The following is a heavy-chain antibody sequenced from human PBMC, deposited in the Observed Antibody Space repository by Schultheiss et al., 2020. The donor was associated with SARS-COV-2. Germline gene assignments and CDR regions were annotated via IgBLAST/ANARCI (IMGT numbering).Heavy chain of an antibody. V-gene: IGHV4-34*01. CDR1: GGSFSGYY. D-gene: IGHD3-22*01. J-gene: IGHJ5*02. CDR2: INHSGST. Sequence: GSLRLSCAVYGGSFSGYYWSWIRQPPGKGLEWIGEINHSGSTNYNPSLKSRVTISVDTSKNQFSLKLSSVTAADTAVYYCARQMQTKITLIVVVIKNWFDPWGQGTLVTVSS. CDR3: ARQMQTKITLIVVVIKNWFDP.